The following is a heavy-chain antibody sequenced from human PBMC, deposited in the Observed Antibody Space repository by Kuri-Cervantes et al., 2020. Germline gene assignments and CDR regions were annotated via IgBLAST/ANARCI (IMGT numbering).Heavy chain of an antibody. CDR1: GFTFSSYW. Sequence: GESLKISCAASGFTFSSYWMSWVRQAPGKGLEWVANIKQDGSEKYYVDSVKGRFTISRDNAKNSLYLQMNSLRAEDTAVYYCAKQITAWDYYYGMDVWGQGTTVTVSS. J-gene: IGHJ6*02. CDR2: IKQDGSEK. V-gene: IGHV3-7*01. D-gene: IGHD3-16*01. CDR3: AKQITAWDYYYGMDV.